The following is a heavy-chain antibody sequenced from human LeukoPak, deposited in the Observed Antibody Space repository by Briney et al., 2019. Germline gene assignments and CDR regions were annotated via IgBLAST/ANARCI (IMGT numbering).Heavy chain of an antibody. CDR3: ASLIGELNWFDP. J-gene: IGHJ5*02. D-gene: IGHD3-10*01. V-gene: IGHV1-2*02. CDR2: INPNSGGT. CDR1: GYTFTGYY. Sequence: GASVKVSCKASGYTFTGYYMHWVRQAPGQGLEWMGWINPNSGGTNYAQNFQGRVTMTRDTSISTAYMELSRLRSDDTAVYYCASLIGELNWFDPWGQGTLVTVSS.